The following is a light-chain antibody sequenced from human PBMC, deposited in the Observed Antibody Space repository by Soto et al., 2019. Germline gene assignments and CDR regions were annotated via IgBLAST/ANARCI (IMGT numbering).Light chain of an antibody. CDR2: DAS. V-gene: IGKV3-20*01. CDR3: QQYGNSPIT. J-gene: IGKJ5*01. Sequence: EIVLTQPPGTLSLSPGERATLSCRASQSVSSSYLAWHQQKPGQAPRLLIYDASIRATGIPDRFSGSGSGTDFTLTISRLEPEDFAVYYCQQYGNSPITFGQGTRLDMK. CDR1: QSVSSSY.